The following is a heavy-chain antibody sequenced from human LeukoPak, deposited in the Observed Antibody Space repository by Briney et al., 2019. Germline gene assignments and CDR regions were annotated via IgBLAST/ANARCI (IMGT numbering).Heavy chain of an antibody. D-gene: IGHD1-26*01. CDR2: IYNGVNT. CDR3: ARSRAFNSGAFDP. CDR1: GASVSSASY. Sequence: SETLSLTCTVSGASVSSASYWAWIRQPPGKGVEWIAHIYNGVNTNYNPSLKSRVTISVDTSKNQFSLRLNSVTAADTAVYYCARSRAFNSGAFDPWGQGSLVTVSS. V-gene: IGHV4-61*01. J-gene: IGHJ5*02.